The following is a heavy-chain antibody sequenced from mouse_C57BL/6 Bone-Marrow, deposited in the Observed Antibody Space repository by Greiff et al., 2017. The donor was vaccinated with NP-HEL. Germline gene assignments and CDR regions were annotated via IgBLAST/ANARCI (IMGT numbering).Heavy chain of an antibody. CDR3: AREGYYGSSPDY. CDR1: GYTFTSYG. Sequence: QVQLKQSGAELARPGASVKLSCKASGYTFTSYGISWVKQRTGQGLEWIGEIYPRSGNTYYNEKFKGKATLTADKSSSTAYMELRSLTSEDSAVYFCAREGYYGSSPDYWGQGTTLTVSS. CDR2: IYPRSGNT. J-gene: IGHJ2*01. D-gene: IGHD1-1*01. V-gene: IGHV1-81*01.